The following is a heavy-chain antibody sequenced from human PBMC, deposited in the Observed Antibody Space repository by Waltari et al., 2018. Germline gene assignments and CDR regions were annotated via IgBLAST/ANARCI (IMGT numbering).Heavy chain of an antibody. Sequence: IPWVERAPGQRLGGMGVISPKTGGTKYVQKLQDSVTLTTDTSISTAYMYLTSLRSDDTAVYYCARGGGRWVFYDYWGQGTLVTVSS. CDR2: ISPKTGGT. CDR3: ARGGGRWVFYDY. J-gene: IGHJ4*02. D-gene: IGHD1-26*01. V-gene: IGHV1-2*02.